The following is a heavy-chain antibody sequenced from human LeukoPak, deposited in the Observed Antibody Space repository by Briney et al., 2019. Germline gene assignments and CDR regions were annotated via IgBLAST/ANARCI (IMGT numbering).Heavy chain of an antibody. CDR2: IIPILGTA. CDR1: GGTFSSYA. D-gene: IGHD5-18*01. CDR3: ARVGGYSYGYMDY. V-gene: IGHV1-69*13. J-gene: IGHJ4*02. Sequence: ASVKVSCKASGGTFSSYAISWVRQAPGQGLEWMGGIIPILGTANYAQKFQGRVTITADESTSTAYMELSSLRSEDTAVYYCARVGGYSYGYMDYWGQGTLVTVSS.